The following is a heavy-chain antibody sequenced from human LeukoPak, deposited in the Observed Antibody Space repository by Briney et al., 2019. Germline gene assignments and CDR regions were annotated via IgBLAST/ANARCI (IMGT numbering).Heavy chain of an antibody. Sequence: GGSLRLSCAASGFTFSSYSMNWVRQAPGKGLEWLAVIWYDVSNKYYADSVKGRFTISRDNFNNTLYLQMNSLRAEDTAVYYCARDVGGDRSAFDIWGQGTKVTVSS. CDR2: IWYDVSNK. CDR3: ARDVGGDRSAFDI. CDR1: GFTFSSYS. V-gene: IGHV3-33*08. D-gene: IGHD2-21*01. J-gene: IGHJ3*02.